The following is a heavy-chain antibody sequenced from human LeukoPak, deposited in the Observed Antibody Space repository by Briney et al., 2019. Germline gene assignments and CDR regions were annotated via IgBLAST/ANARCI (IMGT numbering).Heavy chain of an antibody. D-gene: IGHD2-2*01. Sequence: ASVKVSCKASGYTFTSYGISWVRQAPGQGLEWMGWISAYNGNTNYAQKLQGRVTMTTDTSTSTAYMELRSLRSDDTAVYYCARRKKPSWPGYYYYYMDVWGKGTTVTVSS. CDR3: ARRKKPSWPGYYYYYMDV. J-gene: IGHJ6*03. CDR2: ISAYNGNT. CDR1: GYTFTSYG. V-gene: IGHV1-18*01.